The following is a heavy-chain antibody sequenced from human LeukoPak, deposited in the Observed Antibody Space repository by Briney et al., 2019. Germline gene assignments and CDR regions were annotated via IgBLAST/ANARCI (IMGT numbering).Heavy chain of an antibody. D-gene: IGHD3-10*01. CDR2: INSGGTT. CDR3: ARNKGVYGSGSYDI. Sequence: GGSLRLSCAASGFTVSGHYWSWVRQAPGKGLEWVSQINSGGTTYYADSVKGRFTISGDNSKNTLYLQMNSLRAEDTAVYHCARNKGVYGSGSYDIWGPGTLVTVSS. CDR1: GFTVSGHY. V-gene: IGHV3-53*01. J-gene: IGHJ4*02.